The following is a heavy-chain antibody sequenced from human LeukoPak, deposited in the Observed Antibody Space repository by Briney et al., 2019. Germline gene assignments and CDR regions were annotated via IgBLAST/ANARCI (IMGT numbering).Heavy chain of an antibody. CDR1: GGTISSYY. V-gene: IGHV4-59*01. D-gene: IGHD3-22*01. CDR3: ARQSISGSSLSYFHY. CDR2: IYDSGST. Sequence: SETLSLTCTVSGGTISSYYWSWIRQPPGKGLEWIGNIYDSGSTNYNPSLKSRVTISVDTSKNQCSLKLSSVTAADTAVYYCARQSISGSSLSYFHYWGQATLVNVSS. J-gene: IGHJ4*02.